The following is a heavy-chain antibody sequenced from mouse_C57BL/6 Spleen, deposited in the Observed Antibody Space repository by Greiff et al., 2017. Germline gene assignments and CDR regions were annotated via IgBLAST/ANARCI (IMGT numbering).Heavy chain of an antibody. CDR3: ARNGYYVDYFDY. D-gene: IGHD2-3*01. Sequence: DVKLVESGGGLVKPGGSLKLSCAASGFTFSDYGMHWVRQAPEKGLEWVAYISSGSSTIYYADTVKGRFTISRDNAKNTLFLQMTSLRSEDTAMYYCARNGYYVDYFDYWGQGTTLTVSS. CDR1: GFTFSDYG. V-gene: IGHV5-17*01. CDR2: ISSGSSTI. J-gene: IGHJ2*01.